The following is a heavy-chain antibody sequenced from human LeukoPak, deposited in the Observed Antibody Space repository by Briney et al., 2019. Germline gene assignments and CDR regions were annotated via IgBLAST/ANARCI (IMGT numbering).Heavy chain of an antibody. CDR2: ISGGGGST. J-gene: IGHJ4*02. CDR3: ARSPHILTGENFDY. D-gene: IGHD3-9*01. Sequence: PGGSLRLSCAASGFTFSSYAMSWVRQAPGKGLEWVSAISGGGGSTYYADSVKGRFTISRDNAKNSLFLQMNSLRADDTAVYYCARSPHILTGENFDYWGQGTLVTVSS. V-gene: IGHV3-23*01. CDR1: GFTFSSYA.